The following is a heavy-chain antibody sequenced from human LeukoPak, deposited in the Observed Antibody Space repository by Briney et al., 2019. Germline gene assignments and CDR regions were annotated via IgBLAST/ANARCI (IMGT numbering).Heavy chain of an antibody. Sequence: VASVKVSCKASGYTFTSYYMHWVRQSPGQGLEWMGIINPSGGSTSYAQKFQGRVTMTRDTSTSTVYMELSSLRSEDTAVYYCARDRESSVVVAAIGYWGQGTLVTVSS. CDR2: INPSGGST. D-gene: IGHD2-15*01. CDR1: GYTFTSYY. J-gene: IGHJ4*02. V-gene: IGHV1-46*01. CDR3: ARDRESSVVVAAIGY.